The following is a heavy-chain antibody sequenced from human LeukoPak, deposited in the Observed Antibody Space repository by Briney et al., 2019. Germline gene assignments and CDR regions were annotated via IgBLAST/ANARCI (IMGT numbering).Heavy chain of an antibody. V-gene: IGHV3-23*01. Sequence: PGGSLRLSCAASGFTFSSYAMSWVRQAPGKGLEWVSAISGSGGSTYYADSVKGRFTISRDNSKNTLYLQMNSLRAEDTAVYYCASLGNQILVGATSDDAAVFDYWGQGTLVTVSS. D-gene: IGHD1-26*01. J-gene: IGHJ4*02. CDR1: GFTFSSYA. CDR3: ASLGNQILVGATSDDAAVFDY. CDR2: ISGSGGST.